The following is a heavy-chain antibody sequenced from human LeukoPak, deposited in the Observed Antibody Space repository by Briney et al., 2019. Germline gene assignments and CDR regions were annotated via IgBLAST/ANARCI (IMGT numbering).Heavy chain of an antibody. CDR1: GYSFTNYW. J-gene: IGHJ4*02. V-gene: IGHV5-51*01. CDR2: IYPDDSDT. Sequence: GESLKISCKGFGYSFTNYWIGWVRQMPGKGLEWMGIIYPDDSDTRYSPSFEGQVTISADKSISTGYLQWGSLKASDTAMYYCARGFGEFRFDYWGQGTLVTVSS. D-gene: IGHD3-10*01. CDR3: ARGFGEFRFDY.